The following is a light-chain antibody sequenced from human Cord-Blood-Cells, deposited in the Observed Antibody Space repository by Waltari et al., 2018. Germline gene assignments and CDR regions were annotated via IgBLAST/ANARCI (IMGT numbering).Light chain of an antibody. CDR1: KGISSW. Sequence: DIQMTQSPSSVSASVGDRATTTCRASKGISSWLAWYQKNPGKAPKLRIYAASSLQSGVPAMFSGSVSGTDFTLTIISLQPEDLATYYCQQANSFPRTFGQGTKVEIK. J-gene: IGKJ1*01. CDR3: QQANSFPRT. V-gene: IGKV1-12*01. CDR2: AAS.